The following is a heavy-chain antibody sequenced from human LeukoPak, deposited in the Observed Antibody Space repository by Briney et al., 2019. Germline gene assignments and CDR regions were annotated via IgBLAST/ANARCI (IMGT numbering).Heavy chain of an antibody. CDR1: GFTFRTSG. V-gene: IGHV3-48*01. CDR3: AKDGGTHFDH. J-gene: IGHJ4*02. Sequence: PGGSLRLSCAASGFTFRTSGMNWVRQAPGKGLEWVSYISSSGTTISYAQSVKGRFTITRDNAQNSLTLHMNTLRADDTAVYYYAKDGGTHFDHWGQGTLVTVSS. D-gene: IGHD1-26*01. CDR2: ISSSGTTI.